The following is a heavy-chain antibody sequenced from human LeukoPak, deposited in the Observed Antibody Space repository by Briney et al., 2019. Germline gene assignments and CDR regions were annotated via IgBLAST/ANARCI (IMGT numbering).Heavy chain of an antibody. V-gene: IGHV4-59*11. CDR2: IYYSGST. D-gene: IGHD3-10*01. Sequence: SETLSLTCTVSGGSISSHYWSWIRQPPEKGLEWIGYIYYSGSTNHNPSLKSRVTMSVDTSKNQFSLKLSSVTAADTAVYYCARVSLVRGAPDYYFDYWGQGTLVTVSS. CDR3: ARVSLVRGAPDYYFDY. J-gene: IGHJ4*02. CDR1: GGSISSHY.